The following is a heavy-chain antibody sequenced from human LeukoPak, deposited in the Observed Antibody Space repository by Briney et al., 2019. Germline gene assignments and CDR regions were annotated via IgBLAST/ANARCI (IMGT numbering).Heavy chain of an antibody. CDR3: ARDWGGYGPTSHDY. J-gene: IGHJ4*02. Sequence: GGSLRLSCAASGFSFSRYWMQWVRQAPEKGLVWVSRISSDGSNIIYADSVKGRFTISSDNAKNTLYLEMNSLRVEDTAVYYCARDWGGYGPTSHDYWGQGTLVTVSS. CDR2: ISSDGSNI. V-gene: IGHV3-74*01. CDR1: GFSFSRYW. D-gene: IGHD3-16*01.